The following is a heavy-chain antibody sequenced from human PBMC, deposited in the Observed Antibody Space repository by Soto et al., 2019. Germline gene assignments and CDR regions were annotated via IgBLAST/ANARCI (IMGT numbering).Heavy chain of an antibody. CDR1: GGSISSGDYY. J-gene: IGHJ5*02. Sequence: SETLSLTCTVSGGSISSGDYYWSWIRQPPGKGLEWIGYIYYSGSTYYNPSLKSRVTISVDTSKNQFSLKLSSVTAADTAVYYCASIGLHPNWFDPWGQGTLVTVSS. CDR2: IYYSGST. V-gene: IGHV4-30-4*01. CDR3: ASIGLHPNWFDP. D-gene: IGHD4-4*01.